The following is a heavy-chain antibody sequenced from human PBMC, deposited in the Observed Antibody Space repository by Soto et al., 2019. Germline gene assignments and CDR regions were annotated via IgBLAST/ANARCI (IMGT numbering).Heavy chain of an antibody. CDR3: ARGRDGCSSTSCYSPWFDP. V-gene: IGHV4-34*01. CDR1: GGSFSGYY. J-gene: IGHJ5*02. Sequence: SETLSLTCAVYGGSFSGYYWSWIRQPPGKGLEWIGEINHSGSTNYNPSLKSRVTISVDTSKNQFSLKLSSVTAADTAVYYCARGRDGCSSTSCYSPWFDPWGQGTLVTVSS. CDR2: INHSGST. D-gene: IGHD2-2*01.